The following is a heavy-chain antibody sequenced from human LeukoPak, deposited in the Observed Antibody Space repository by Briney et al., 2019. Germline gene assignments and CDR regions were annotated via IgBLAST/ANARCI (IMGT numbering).Heavy chain of an antibody. D-gene: IGHD3-3*01. CDR1: GFTFRSYD. V-gene: IGHV3-30*04. J-gene: IGHJ6*02. Sequence: GRSLRLSCAASGFTFRSYDMHLVRQAPGKGVGWVAGISYDGRNKYYADSVKGRFTISRDNSKNTLYLQMNSLRAEDTAVYYCARDGRFRGITIFGVVYGMDVWGQGTTVTVSS. CDR3: ARDGRFRGITIFGVVYGMDV. CDR2: ISYDGRNK.